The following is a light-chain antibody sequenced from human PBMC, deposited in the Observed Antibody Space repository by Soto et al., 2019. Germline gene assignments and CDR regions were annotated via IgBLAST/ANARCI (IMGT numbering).Light chain of an antibody. Sequence: EIVMTQSPATLSVSPGERATLSCRASQSVSSKLAWYQQKPGQAPRLLIYGASTRATGIPARFSGSGSGTEFTLTISSLQSADFAVYYCQQYTSWPPITFGQGTRLDIK. J-gene: IGKJ5*01. CDR2: GAS. CDR3: QQYTSWPPIT. V-gene: IGKV3-15*01. CDR1: QSVSSK.